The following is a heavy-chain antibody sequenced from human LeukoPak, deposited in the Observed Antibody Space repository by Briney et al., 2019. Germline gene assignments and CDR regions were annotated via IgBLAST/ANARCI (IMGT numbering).Heavy chain of an antibody. CDR2: ISHEGSNK. V-gene: IGHV3-30*03. Sequence: PGGSLRLSCAASGFIFENYGMHWVRQAPGQGLQWVAVISHEGSNKYYADSVKGRFTISRDNSKNTLFLELNSLRAEDTAVYYRATDAYFDMRGGPRRWGQGTLVSVSS. J-gene: IGHJ1*01. D-gene: IGHD3-9*01. CDR3: ATDAYFDMRGGPRR. CDR1: GFIFENYG.